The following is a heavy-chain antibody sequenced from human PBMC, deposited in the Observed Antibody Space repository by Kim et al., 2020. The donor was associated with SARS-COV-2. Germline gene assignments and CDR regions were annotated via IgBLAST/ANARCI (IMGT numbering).Heavy chain of an antibody. CDR2: MDPHYSYT. V-gene: IGHV5-10-1*01. J-gene: IGHJ6*02. D-gene: IGHD1-20*01. Sequence: GESLKISCKGSGYRFFSDWITLVRQVPEKVLCWIVRMDPHYSYTDYNPCFHGHVTISSDRSIRTAYLHWSSLKSSDTAMYYCAIIPGTYYAYNGLDVWGQGTTDTVSS. CDR1: GYRFFSDW. CDR3: AIIPGTYYAYNGLDV.